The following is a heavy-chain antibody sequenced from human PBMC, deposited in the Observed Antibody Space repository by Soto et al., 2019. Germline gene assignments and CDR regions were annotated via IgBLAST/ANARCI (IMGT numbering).Heavy chain of an antibody. D-gene: IGHD4-17*01. V-gene: IGHV4-59*01. J-gene: IGHJ4*02. CDR3: ARGFFRTDDYGDYAHWYFDY. CDR2: IYYSGST. CDR1: GGSISSYY. Sequence: SETLSLTYTVSGGSISSYYWRWIRQPPGKGLEWIGYIYYSGSTNYNPSLKSRVTISVDTSKNQFSLKLSSVTAADTAVYYCARGFFRTDDYGDYAHWYFDYWGQGTLVTVSS.